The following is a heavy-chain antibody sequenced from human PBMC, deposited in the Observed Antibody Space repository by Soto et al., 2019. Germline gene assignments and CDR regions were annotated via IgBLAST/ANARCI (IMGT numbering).Heavy chain of an antibody. Sequence: GGSLRLSCAASGFTFSSYGMHWVRQAPGKGLEWVAVISYDGSNKYYADSVKGRFTISRDNSKNTLYLQMNSLRAEDTAVYYCAKDWDVIAARPGSFDYWGQGTLVTVSS. CDR2: ISYDGSNK. CDR3: AKDWDVIAARPGSFDY. J-gene: IGHJ4*02. CDR1: GFTFSSYG. D-gene: IGHD6-6*01. V-gene: IGHV3-30*18.